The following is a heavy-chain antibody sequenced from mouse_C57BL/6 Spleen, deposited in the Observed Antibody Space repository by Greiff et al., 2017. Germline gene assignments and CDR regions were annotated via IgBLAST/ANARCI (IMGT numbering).Heavy chain of an antibody. CDR2: IYPGDGDT. V-gene: IGHV1-82*01. J-gene: IGHJ2*01. CDR1: GYAFSSSW. D-gene: IGHD2-1*01. Sequence: QVQLQQSGPELVKPGASVKISCKASGYAFSSSWMNWVKQRPGKGLEWIGRIYPGDGDTNYNGKFKGKATLTADKSSSTAYMQLSSLTSEDSAVYFCAREGDGNYLYYFDYWGQGTTLTVSS. CDR3: AREGDGNYLYYFDY.